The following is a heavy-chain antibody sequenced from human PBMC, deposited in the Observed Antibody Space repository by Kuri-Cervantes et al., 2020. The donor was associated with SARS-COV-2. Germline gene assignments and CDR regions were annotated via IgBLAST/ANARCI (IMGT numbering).Heavy chain of an antibody. J-gene: IGHJ6*03. CDR2: IRYDGSNK. V-gene: IGHV3-30*02. Sequence: GESLKISCAASGFTFSSYGMHWVRQAPGKGLEWVAFIRYDGSNKYYADSVKGRLTISRDNSKNTLYLQMNSLRAEDTAVYYCAKGLGASSDYYYYNYTDVWGKGTTVTVSS. D-gene: IGHD1-26*01. CDR1: GFTFSSYG. CDR3: AKGLGASSDYYYYNYTDV.